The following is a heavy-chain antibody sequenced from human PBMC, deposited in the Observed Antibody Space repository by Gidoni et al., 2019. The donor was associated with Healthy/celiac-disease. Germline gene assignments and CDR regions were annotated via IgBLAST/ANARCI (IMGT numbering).Heavy chain of an antibody. J-gene: IGHJ4*02. Sequence: QVQLQQWGAGLLKPSETLHLTCAAYGETFSGYYWSWIRQPPGKGLEWIGEINHSGTTTYNPSLKSRVTISVDTSKTQFSLKLSSVTAADTAVYYCARRPGYYYDSSGYYFDYWGQGTLVTVSS. D-gene: IGHD3-22*01. V-gene: IGHV4-34*01. CDR1: GETFSGYY. CDR3: ARRPGYYYDSSGYYFDY. CDR2: INHSGTT.